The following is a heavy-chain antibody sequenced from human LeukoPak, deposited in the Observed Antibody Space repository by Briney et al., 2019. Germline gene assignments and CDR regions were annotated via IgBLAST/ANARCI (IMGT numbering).Heavy chain of an antibody. V-gene: IGHV3-7*04. J-gene: IGHJ4*02. CDR1: GVTITNNW. CDR3: ARDRLIDY. Sequence: GGSLRLSCAASGVTITNNWMSWVRQAPGKGLEWVANINQDGSEKNYVDSVKGRFTISRDNAKNSLYLQMNSLRAEDTAVYYCARDRLIDYWGQGTLVTVSS. CDR2: INQDGSEK. D-gene: IGHD3-16*01.